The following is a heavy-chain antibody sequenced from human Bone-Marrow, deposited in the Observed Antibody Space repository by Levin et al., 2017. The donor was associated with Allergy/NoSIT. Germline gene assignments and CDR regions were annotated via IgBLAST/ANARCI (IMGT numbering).Heavy chain of an antibody. J-gene: IGHJ3*02. CDR3: EHKSMIDAFDI. CDR1: GFSVSTTGVG. V-gene: IGHV2-5*02. D-gene: IGHD3-16*01. Sequence: SGPTLVKPTQTLTLTCNISGFSVSTTGVGVGWIRQPPGKALEWLALIYWDDDKTYSPSLESRLTITKDTSENQVVLRMTNMDPVDTGTYYCEHKSMIDAFDIWGQGTLVTVSA. CDR2: IYWDDDK.